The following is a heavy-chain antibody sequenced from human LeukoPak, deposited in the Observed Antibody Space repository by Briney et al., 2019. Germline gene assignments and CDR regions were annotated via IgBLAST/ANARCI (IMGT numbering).Heavy chain of an antibody. V-gene: IGHV4-31*03. D-gene: IGHD3-22*01. CDR3: ACDRDYYDSSGYYNY. CDR1: GGSISSGNYY. J-gene: IGHJ4*02. Sequence: KTSETLSLTCTVSGGSISSGNYYWRWIRQHRGKGLEWLAYIYHSGSTSYHPSLKIRLTISVDTSKNQFSLKLSSVTAADTAVYYCACDRDYYDSSGYYNYWGQGTLVTVSS. CDR2: IYHSGST.